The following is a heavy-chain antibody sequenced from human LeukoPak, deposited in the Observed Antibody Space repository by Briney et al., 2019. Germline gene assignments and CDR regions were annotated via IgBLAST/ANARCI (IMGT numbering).Heavy chain of an antibody. CDR3: ARRYDSSGAWFDP. J-gene: IGHJ5*02. CDR1: GGTFSSYA. V-gene: IGHV1-69*05. D-gene: IGHD6-25*01. CDR2: IIPIFGTA. Sequence: SVKVSCKASGGTFSSYAISWVRQAPGQGIEWMGGIIPIFGTANYAQKFQGRVTITTDESTSTAYMELSSLRSEDTAVYYCARRYDSSGAWFDPWGQGTLVTVSS.